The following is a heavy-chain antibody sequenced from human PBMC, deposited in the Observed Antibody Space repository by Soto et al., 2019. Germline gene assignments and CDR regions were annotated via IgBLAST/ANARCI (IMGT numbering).Heavy chain of an antibody. V-gene: IGHV4-4*02. CDR2: TYHSGTT. Sequence: QVQLQESGPGLVQPSGTLSLTCAVSGDSINNSHWWSLVRQTPGKGLEWIGETYHSGTTNYNPSLKTRVTISIDRSQIKFPLKMNSVTAADTSGYYCAREGNSRPARGPKWFDPCGQGALVTVSS. CDR1: GDSINNSHW. J-gene: IGHJ5*02. CDR3: AREGNSRPARGPKWFDP. D-gene: IGHD6-13*01.